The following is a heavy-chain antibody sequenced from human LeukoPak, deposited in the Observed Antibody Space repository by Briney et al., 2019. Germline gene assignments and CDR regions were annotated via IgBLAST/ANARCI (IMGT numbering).Heavy chain of an antibody. CDR1: GFTFSSYT. V-gene: IGHV3-30*04. D-gene: IGHD5-12*01. Sequence: GGSLGLSCAASGFTFSSYTMHWVRQAPGKGLDWVAVISYDGSNKYYADSVKGRFTISRDNSKNTLYLQMNSLRVEDTAVYYCGRVSSGYEYWGQGTLVTVSS. J-gene: IGHJ4*02. CDR3: GRVSSGYEY. CDR2: ISYDGSNK.